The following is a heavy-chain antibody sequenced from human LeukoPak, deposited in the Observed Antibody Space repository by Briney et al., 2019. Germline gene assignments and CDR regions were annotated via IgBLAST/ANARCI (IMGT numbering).Heavy chain of an antibody. V-gene: IGHV5-51*01. D-gene: IGHD4-23*01. CDR1: GYSFTSYW. J-gene: IGHJ3*02. Sequence: PGESLKISCKGSGYSFTSYWIGWVRQMPGKGLEWMGIIYPGDSDTRYSPSFQGQVTISADKSISTAYLQWSSLKASDTAMYYCASLSGGRHSDHAFDIWGQGTMVTVSS. CDR3: ASLSGGRHSDHAFDI. CDR2: IYPGDSDT.